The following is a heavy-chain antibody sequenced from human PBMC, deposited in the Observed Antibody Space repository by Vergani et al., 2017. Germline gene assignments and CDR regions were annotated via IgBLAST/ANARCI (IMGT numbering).Heavy chain of an antibody. J-gene: IGHJ4*02. CDR3: ARESIYCSGSGCYGGFDS. D-gene: IGHD2-15*01. Sequence: VQLVESGGGLVKPGGSLRLSCAASGFTFSDFSMSWVRQAPGKGLEWVAFIGSSGPYINYADSVKGRFIISRDNTNNSLFLQLRSLRAEDAAVYYCARESIYCSGSGCYGGFDSCGQGTLVTVSS. V-gene: IGHV3-21*06. CDR1: GFTFSDFS. CDR2: IGSSGPYI.